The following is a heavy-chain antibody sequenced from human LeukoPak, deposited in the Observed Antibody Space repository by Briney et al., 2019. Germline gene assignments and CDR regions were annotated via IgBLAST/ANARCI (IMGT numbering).Heavy chain of an antibody. V-gene: IGHV3-21*01. J-gene: IGHJ4*02. Sequence: GGSLRLSCAASGFTFSSYSMNWVRQAPGKGLEWASSISSSSSYIYYADSVKGRFTISRDNAKNSLYLQMNSLRAEDTAEYYCARDEPSGYDYFDYWGQGTLVTVSS. CDR1: GFTFSSYS. D-gene: IGHD5-12*01. CDR2: ISSSSSYI. CDR3: ARDEPSGYDYFDY.